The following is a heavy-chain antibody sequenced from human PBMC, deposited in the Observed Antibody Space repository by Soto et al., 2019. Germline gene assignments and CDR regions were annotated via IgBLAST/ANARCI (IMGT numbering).Heavy chain of an antibody. D-gene: IGHD3-10*01. V-gene: IGHV3-30-3*01. CDR1: GFPFTSYA. CDR3: ARGTGSGSFLIDY. Sequence: QVLLVESGGGVVQPGTSLTLSCAASGFPFTSYAMHWVRQTPEKGLQWLTIISSDGRTIPYVDSVKGRFTISRDNSKNTVYLQMNRLRADDTAVYYCARGTGSGSFLIDYWGQGTLVTVSS. J-gene: IGHJ4*02. CDR2: ISSDGRTI.